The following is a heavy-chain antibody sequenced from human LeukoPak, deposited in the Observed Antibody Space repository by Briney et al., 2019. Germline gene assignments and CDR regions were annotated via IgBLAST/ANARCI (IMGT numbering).Heavy chain of an antibody. CDR2: IYYSGST. CDR1: GGSISSSSYY. CDR3: ARVARDAEYYFDY. J-gene: IGHJ4*02. V-gene: IGHV4-39*07. Sequence: PSETLSLSCTVSGGSISSSSYYWGWIRQPPGKGLEWIGSIYYSGSTYYNPSLKSRVTISVDTSKNQFSLKLSSVTAADTAVYYCARVARDAEYYFDYWGQGTLVTVSS. D-gene: IGHD1-14*01.